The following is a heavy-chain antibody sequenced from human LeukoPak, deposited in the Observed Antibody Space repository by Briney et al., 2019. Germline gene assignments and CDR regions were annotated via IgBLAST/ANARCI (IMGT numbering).Heavy chain of an antibody. J-gene: IGHJ6*02. D-gene: IGHD6-13*01. Sequence: ASVKVSCKVSGYTLTELSMHWVRQAPGKGLEWMGGFDPEDGETIYAQKFQGRVTMTRNTSISTAYMELSSLRSEDTAVYYCARLYSSSWYYYYYGMDVWGQGTTVTVSS. CDR1: GYTLTELS. CDR2: FDPEDGET. CDR3: ARLYSSSWYYYYYGMDV. V-gene: IGHV1-24*01.